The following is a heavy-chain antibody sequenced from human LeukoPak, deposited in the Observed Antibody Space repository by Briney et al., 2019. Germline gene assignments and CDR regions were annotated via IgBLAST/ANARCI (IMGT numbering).Heavy chain of an antibody. CDR1: GYTFTSYA. J-gene: IGHJ1*01. CDR3: ARAPSGSYDKQGYFQH. Sequence: GASVKVSCKASGYTFTSYAMHWVRQAPGQRLEWMGWINAGNGNTKYSQKCQGRVIITRDTSASTAYMELSSLRSEDTAVYYCARAPSGSYDKQGYFQHWGQGTLVTVSS. V-gene: IGHV1-3*01. CDR2: INAGNGNT. D-gene: IGHD3-10*01.